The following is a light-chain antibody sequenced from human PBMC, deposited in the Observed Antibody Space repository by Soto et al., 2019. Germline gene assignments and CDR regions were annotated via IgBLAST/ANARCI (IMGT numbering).Light chain of an antibody. Sequence: DIVMTQSPDSLAVSLGERATINYKSSQSVLYSSNNKNYLAWYQQKPGQPPKLLIYWASTRGSGFPDRFSGSGSGTDFTLTISSLQAEDVAVYYCQQYYSTPITFGGGTKVEIK. V-gene: IGKV4-1*01. CDR3: QQYYSTPIT. CDR1: QSVLYSSNNKNY. CDR2: WAS. J-gene: IGKJ4*01.